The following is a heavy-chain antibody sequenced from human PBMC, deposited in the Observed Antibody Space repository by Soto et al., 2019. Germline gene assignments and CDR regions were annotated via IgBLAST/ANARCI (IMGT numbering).Heavy chain of an antibody. V-gene: IGHV1-69*13. D-gene: IGHD5-12*01. CDR2: IIPIFGTA. Sequence: SVKVSCKASGGTFSSYAISWVRQAPGQGLEWMGGIIPIFGTANYAQKFQGRVTITADESTSTAYMELSSLRSEDTAVYYRARVGSGYDLPPLYFDYWGQGTLVTVSS. CDR1: GGTFSSYA. CDR3: ARVGSGYDLPPLYFDY. J-gene: IGHJ4*02.